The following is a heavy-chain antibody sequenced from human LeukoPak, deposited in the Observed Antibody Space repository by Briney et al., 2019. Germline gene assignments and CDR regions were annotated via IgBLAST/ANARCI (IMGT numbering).Heavy chain of an antibody. V-gene: IGHV1-3*01. CDR2: INAGNGNT. CDR1: GYTFTSYA. Sequence: EASVKVSCKVSGYTFTSYAMHWVRQAPGQRLEWMGWINAGNGNTKYSQKFQGRVTITRDTSASTAYMELSSLRSEDTAVYYCARDSSGWYYWFDPWGQGTLVTVSS. J-gene: IGHJ5*02. CDR3: ARDSSGWYYWFDP. D-gene: IGHD6-19*01.